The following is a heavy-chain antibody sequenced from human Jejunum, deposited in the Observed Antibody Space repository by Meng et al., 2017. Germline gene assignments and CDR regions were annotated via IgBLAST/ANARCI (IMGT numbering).Heavy chain of an antibody. CDR1: GFTFSEYW. D-gene: IGHD6-19*01. Sequence: GESLKISCAASGFTFSEYWMSWVRQAPGKGLEWVALIKQDGSEKRYVDSVKGRFTFSRDNAENSLYLQMNSLRAEDTAVYYCARDPGWGALDIWGQGTMVTVSS. CDR3: ARDPGWGALDI. V-gene: IGHV3-7*01. CDR2: IKQDGSEK. J-gene: IGHJ3*02.